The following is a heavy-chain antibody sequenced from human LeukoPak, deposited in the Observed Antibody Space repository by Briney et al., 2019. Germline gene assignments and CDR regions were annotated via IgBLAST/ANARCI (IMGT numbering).Heavy chain of an antibody. D-gene: IGHD3-9*01. CDR2: IRSKANSYAT. V-gene: IGHV3-73*01. CDR1: GFTFSGSA. J-gene: IGHJ4*02. Sequence: GGSLRLSCAASGFTFSGSAMHWVRQASGKGLEWVGRIRSKANSYATAYAASVEGRFTISRDDSKNTADLQMNSLNTGDTAVYTCTRRYDILTGYLIDYWGQGTLVTVSS. CDR3: TRRYDILTGYLIDY.